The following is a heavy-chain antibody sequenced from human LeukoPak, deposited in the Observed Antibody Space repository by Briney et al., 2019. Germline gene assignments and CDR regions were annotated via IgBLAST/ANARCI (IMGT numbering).Heavy chain of an antibody. Sequence: GGSLRLSCAASGFTLRTYWMSWVRQAPGKGLEWVANINQDGSDKFYVDSVKGRFTISRDNAKNSLYLQMNSLRADDTAVYYCARPPKSHYYDSSGYDWGQGTLVTVPS. V-gene: IGHV3-7*01. D-gene: IGHD3-22*01. CDR1: GFTLRTYW. J-gene: IGHJ4*02. CDR3: ARPPKSHYYDSSGYD. CDR2: INQDGSDK.